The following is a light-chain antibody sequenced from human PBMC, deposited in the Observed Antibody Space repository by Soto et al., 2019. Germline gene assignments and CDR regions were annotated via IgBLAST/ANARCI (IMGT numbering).Light chain of an antibody. CDR1: QSVSSY. J-gene: IGKJ1*01. CDR2: GAS. V-gene: IGKV3-11*01. CDR3: QQYYSWPRGT. Sequence: EIVLTQSPGTLSLSPGERATLSCRASQSVSSYLAWYQQKPGQAPRLLIYGASSRATGIPDRFSGSGSGTDFTLTISSLEPEDFGVYYCQQYYSWPRGTFGQGTKVDIK.